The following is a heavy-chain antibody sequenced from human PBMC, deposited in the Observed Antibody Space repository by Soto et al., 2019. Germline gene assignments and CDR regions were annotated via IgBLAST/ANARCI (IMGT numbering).Heavy chain of an antibody. Sequence: LSLTCTVSGGSISSGGYYWSWIRQHPGKGLEWIGYIYYSGSTYYNPSLKSRVTISVDTSKNQFSLKLSSVTAADTAVYYCAKTKYYDFWSGYSGYYFDYWGQGTLVTVSS. D-gene: IGHD3-3*01. CDR1: GGSISSGGYY. CDR2: IYYSGST. CDR3: AKTKYYDFWSGYSGYYFDY. J-gene: IGHJ4*02. V-gene: IGHV4-31*03.